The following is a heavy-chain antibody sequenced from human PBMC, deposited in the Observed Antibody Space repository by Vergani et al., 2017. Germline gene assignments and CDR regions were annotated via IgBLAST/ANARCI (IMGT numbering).Heavy chain of an antibody. J-gene: IGHJ3*02. CDR3: ARDLPFIAAAGTGAFDI. Sequence: EVQLVESGGGLVQPGGSLRLSCAASGFTFSSYEMNWVRQAPGKGLEWVSYISSSGSTIYYADSVKGRFTISRDNVKNSLYLQMNSLRAEDTAVYYCARDLPFIAAAGTGAFDIWGQGTMVTVSS. CDR1: GFTFSSYE. D-gene: IGHD6-13*01. CDR2: ISSSGSTI. V-gene: IGHV3-48*03.